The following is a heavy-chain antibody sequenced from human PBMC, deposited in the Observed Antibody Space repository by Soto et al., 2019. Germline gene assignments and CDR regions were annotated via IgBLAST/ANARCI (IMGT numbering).Heavy chain of an antibody. CDR3: ARRYGASFDY. Sequence: PSETLSLTCAVSGGSTSSYYWSWIRQPPGKGLEWIGYIYYSGSTDYSPSLKSRVTMSIDTSKNQFSLKLSSVTAADTAVYYCARRYGASFDYWGQGTLVTVSS. V-gene: IGHV4-59*01. D-gene: IGHD4-17*01. CDR2: IYYSGST. CDR1: GGSTSSYY. J-gene: IGHJ4*02.